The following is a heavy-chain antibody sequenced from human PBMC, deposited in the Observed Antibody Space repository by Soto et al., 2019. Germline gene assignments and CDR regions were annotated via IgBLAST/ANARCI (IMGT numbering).Heavy chain of an antibody. CDR3: ARSNSSGWYIGGWFDP. CDR2: IIPIFGTA. V-gene: IGHV1-69*19. CDR1: GGTFSSYA. D-gene: IGHD6-19*01. J-gene: IGHJ5*02. Sequence: QVQLVQSGAEVKKPGSSVKVSCTASGGTFSSYAISWVRQAPGQGLEWMGGIIPIFGTANYAQKFQGRVTITADESTSTAYMELSSLRSEDTAVYYCARSNSSGWYIGGWFDPWGQGTLVTVSS.